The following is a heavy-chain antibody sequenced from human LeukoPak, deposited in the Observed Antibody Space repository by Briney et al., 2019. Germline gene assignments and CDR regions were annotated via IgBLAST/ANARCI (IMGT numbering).Heavy chain of an antibody. CDR1: GYIFTSYN. J-gene: IGHJ6*03. CDR2: INSSGGST. V-gene: IGHV1-46*01. D-gene: IGHD3-10*01. Sequence: ASVKVFCKASGYIFTSYNMYWVRQALGRRVEGLGVINSSGGSTNYAQKFQGTVTMTRDTPASTVYMQLSRLRSDDTAVYYCARVRGVIREGYMDVWGKGTTVTISS. CDR3: ARVRGVIREGYMDV.